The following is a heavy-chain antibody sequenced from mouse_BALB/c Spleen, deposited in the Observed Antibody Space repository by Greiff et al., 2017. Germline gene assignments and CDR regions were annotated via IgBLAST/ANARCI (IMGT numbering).Heavy chain of an antibody. Sequence: VQLVESGPGLVAPSQSLSITCTVSGFSLTGYGVNWVRQPPGKGLEWLGMIWGDGSTDYNSALKSRLSISKDNSKSQVFLKMNSLQTDDTARYYCARWLLRSYYAMDYWGQGTSVTVSS. CDR2: IWGDGST. CDR1: GFSLTGYG. V-gene: IGHV2-6-7*01. D-gene: IGHD2-3*01. J-gene: IGHJ4*01. CDR3: ARWLLRSYYAMDY.